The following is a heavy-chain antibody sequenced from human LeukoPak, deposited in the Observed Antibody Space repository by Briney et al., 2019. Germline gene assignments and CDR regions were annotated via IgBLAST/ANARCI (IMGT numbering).Heavy chain of an antibody. CDR1: GGTFSSYA. CDR2: IIPIFGTA. V-gene: IGHV1-69*13. D-gene: IGHD3-3*01. J-gene: IGHJ4*02. CDR3: ALAHGKTSRGFLDY. Sequence: GASVKVSCKASGGTFSSYAISWVRQAPGQGLEWMGGIIPIFGTANYAQKFQGRVTITADESTSTAYMELSSLRSEDTAVYYCALAHGKTSRGFLDYWGQGTPVTVSS.